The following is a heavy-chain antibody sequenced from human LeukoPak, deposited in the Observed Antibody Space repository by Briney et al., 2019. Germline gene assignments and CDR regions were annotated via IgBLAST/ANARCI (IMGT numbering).Heavy chain of an antibody. J-gene: IGHJ4*02. CDR1: RYSFTGYY. V-gene: IGHV1-2*02. CDR3: ASEVGATLDY. CDR2: INPNSGDT. Sequence: ASVKVSCKASRYSFTGYYMHWVRQAPGQGLEWMGWINPNSGDTNYAQKFQGRVTMTRDTTISTAYMELSRLRSDDTAVYYCASEVGATLDYWGQGTLVTVSS. D-gene: IGHD1-26*01.